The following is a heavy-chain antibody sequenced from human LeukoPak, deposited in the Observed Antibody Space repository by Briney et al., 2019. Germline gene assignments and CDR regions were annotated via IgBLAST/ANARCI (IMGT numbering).Heavy chain of an antibody. CDR2: ISGSGGST. CDR3: AKDRFASGDFDY. Sequence: GGSLRLSCAASGFTFSSYAMSWVRQPPGKGLELVSAISGSGGSTYYADSVKGRFTISRDNSKNTLYLQMNSLRAEDTAVYYCAKDRFASGDFDYWGQGTLVTVSS. J-gene: IGHJ4*02. D-gene: IGHD1-26*01. V-gene: IGHV3-23*01. CDR1: GFTFSSYA.